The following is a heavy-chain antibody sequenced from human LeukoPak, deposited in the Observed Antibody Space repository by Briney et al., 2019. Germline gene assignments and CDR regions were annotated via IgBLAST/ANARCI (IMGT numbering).Heavy chain of an antibody. D-gene: IGHD4-17*01. CDR3: ARDLFGTVTNDY. Sequence: ASVKVSCKASGYTFTSYYMHWVRQAPGQGLEWMGWINPNSGGTNYAQKFQGRVTMTRDTSISTAYMELSRLRSDDTAVYYCARDLFGTVTNDYWGQGTLVTVSS. CDR2: INPNSGGT. V-gene: IGHV1-2*02. J-gene: IGHJ4*02. CDR1: GYTFTSYY.